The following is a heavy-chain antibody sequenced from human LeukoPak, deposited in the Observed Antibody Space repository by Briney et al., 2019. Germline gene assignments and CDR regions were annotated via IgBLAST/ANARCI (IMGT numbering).Heavy chain of an antibody. D-gene: IGHD3-16*02. CDR3: ASESLGARIDY. CDR2: INHSGST. J-gene: IGHJ4*02. CDR1: GGSFSGYY. Sequence: SETLSLTCAVYGGSFSGYYWSWIRHPPGKGLEWIGEINHSGSTNYNPSLKSRVTISVDTSKNQFSLKLSSVTAADTAVYYCASESLGARIDYWGQGTLVTVSS. V-gene: IGHV4-34*01.